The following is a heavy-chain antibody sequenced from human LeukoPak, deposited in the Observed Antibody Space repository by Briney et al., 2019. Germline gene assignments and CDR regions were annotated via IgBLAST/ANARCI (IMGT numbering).Heavy chain of an antibody. CDR1: GGSISSSSHY. CDR2: IYYSGST. J-gene: IGHJ4*02. V-gene: IGHV4-39*01. D-gene: IGHD6-13*01. CDR3: ARQEGAAGPFYYFDY. Sequence: SETLSLTCTVSGGSISSSSHYWGWIRQPPGKGLEWIGSIYYSGSTYYNPSLKSRVTISVDTSKNQFSLKLSSATAADTAVYYCARQEGAAGPFYYFDYWGQGTLVTVSS.